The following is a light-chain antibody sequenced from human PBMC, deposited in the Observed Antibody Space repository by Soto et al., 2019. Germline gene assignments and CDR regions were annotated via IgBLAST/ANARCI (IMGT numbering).Light chain of an antibody. CDR2: EVS. Sequence: QSALTQPASVSGSPGQSVTISCTGSSSDVGAYNYVSWYQHHPGKVPKLMIYEVSNRPSGVSNRFSGSKSGNTASLTISGLQPEDEADYYCTSYRSTTTWVFGGGTKLTVL. CDR1: SSDVGAYNY. CDR3: TSYRSTTTWV. V-gene: IGLV2-14*01. J-gene: IGLJ3*02.